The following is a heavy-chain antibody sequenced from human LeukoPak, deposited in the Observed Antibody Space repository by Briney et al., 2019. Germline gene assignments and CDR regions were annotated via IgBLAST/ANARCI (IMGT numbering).Heavy chain of an antibody. CDR3: ARFGSSYYLVHDY. CDR2: IIPIFGTA. J-gene: IGHJ4*02. CDR1: GYTFTSYG. D-gene: IGHD1-26*01. V-gene: IGHV1-69*13. Sequence: SVKVSCKASGYTFTSYGISWVRQAPGQGLEWMGGIIPIFGTANYAQKFQGRVTITADESTSTAYMELSSLRSEDTAVYYCARFGSSYYLVHDYWGQGTLVTISS.